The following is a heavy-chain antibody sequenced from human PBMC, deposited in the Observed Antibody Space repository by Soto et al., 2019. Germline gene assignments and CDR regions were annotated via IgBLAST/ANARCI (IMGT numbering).Heavy chain of an antibody. J-gene: IGHJ6*02. D-gene: IGHD2-2*01. V-gene: IGHV4-39*01. Sequence: QLQLQESGPRLVKPSETLSLTCSVSGGSISSSSYSWGWIRQPPRKGLEWIGTIYYSGSTHYNPSLEGRVAISADTPNNQLSLRLSSVTAADTAVYYCGRQPGHCGSTTCFGYYSVDVWGQGTTVTVS. CDR3: GRQPGHCGSTTCFGYYSVDV. CDR2: IYYSGST. CDR1: GGSISSSSYS.